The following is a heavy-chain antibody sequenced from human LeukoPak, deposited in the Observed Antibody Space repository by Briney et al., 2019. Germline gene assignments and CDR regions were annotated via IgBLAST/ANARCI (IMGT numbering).Heavy chain of an antibody. CDR1: GGSISSYY. CDR3: ARSTPYDYVWGSYRPDDAFDI. J-gene: IGHJ3*02. CDR2: IYTSGST. D-gene: IGHD3-16*02. Sequence: SETLSLTCTVSGGSISSYYWSWIRQPAGKGLEWIGRIYTSGSTNYNPSLKSRVTMSVDTSKNQFSLKLSSVTAADTAVYYCARSTPYDYVWGSYRPDDAFDIWGQGTMVTVSS. V-gene: IGHV4-4*07.